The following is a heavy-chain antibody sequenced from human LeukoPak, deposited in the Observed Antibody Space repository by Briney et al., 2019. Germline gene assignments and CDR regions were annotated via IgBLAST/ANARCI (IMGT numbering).Heavy chain of an antibody. CDR3: ATSYSTFYYYGLDV. J-gene: IGHJ6*02. CDR1: GFIFNDYT. Sequence: GGSLRLSCAASGFIFNDYTMNWVRQAPGKGLEWVSSIRGSGTYIYYADSVKGRFTISSDNAWNSLYLQMNNLRAEDTAVYYCATSYSTFYYYGLDVWGQGTTVTVSS. V-gene: IGHV3-21*01. CDR2: IRGSGTYI. D-gene: IGHD4-11*01.